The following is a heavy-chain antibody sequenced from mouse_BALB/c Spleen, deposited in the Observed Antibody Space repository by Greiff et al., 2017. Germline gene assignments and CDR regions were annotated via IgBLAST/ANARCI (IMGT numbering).Heavy chain of an antibody. Sequence: EVQLQESGAELVKPGASVKLSCTASGFNIKDTYMHWVKQRPEQGLEWIGWIDPENGNTIYDPKFQGKASITADTSSNTAYLQLSSLTSEDTAVYYCGSGYYFDYWGQGTTLTVSS. CDR1: GFNIKDTY. J-gene: IGHJ2*01. CDR2: IDPENGNT. V-gene: IGHV14-3*02. D-gene: IGHD1-2*01. CDR3: GSGYYFDY.